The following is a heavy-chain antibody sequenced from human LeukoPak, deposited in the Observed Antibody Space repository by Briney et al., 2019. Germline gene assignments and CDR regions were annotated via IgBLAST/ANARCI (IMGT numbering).Heavy chain of an antibody. J-gene: IGHJ4*02. CDR2: ISGSGGST. CDR3: AKETYYYGSGTIDY. Sequence: GGSLRLSCAASGFTFSSYSMNWVRQAPGKGLEWVSAISGSGGSTYYADSVKGRFTISRDNSKNTLYLQMNSLRAEDTAVYYCAKETYYYGSGTIDYWGQGTLVTVSS. CDR1: GFTFSSYS. D-gene: IGHD3-10*01. V-gene: IGHV3-23*01.